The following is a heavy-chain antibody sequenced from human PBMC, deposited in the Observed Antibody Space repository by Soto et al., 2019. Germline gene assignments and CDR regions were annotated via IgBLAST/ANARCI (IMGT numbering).Heavy chain of an antibody. D-gene: IGHD1-26*01. V-gene: IGHV1-46*01. J-gene: IGHJ4*02. Sequence: GAAVKVSCKASGYTFTSYYMHWVRQARGQGLEWMGIINPSGGSTSYAQKFQGRVTMTRDTSTSTVYMELSSLRSEDTAVYYCAVSIVGATADYWGQGTLVTVSS. CDR3: AVSIVGATADY. CDR2: INPSGGST. CDR1: GYTFTSYY.